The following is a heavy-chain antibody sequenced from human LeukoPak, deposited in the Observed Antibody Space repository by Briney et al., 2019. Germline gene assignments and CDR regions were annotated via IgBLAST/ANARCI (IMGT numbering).Heavy chain of an antibody. D-gene: IGHD1-26*01. V-gene: IGHV3-7*01. Sequence: GGSLRLSCAASGFTFSSYWMSWVRQAPGKGLEWVANIKQDGSEKYYVDSVKGRFTISRDNAKNSLYLQMNSLRAEDTAVYYCARDGCCPSGSYYQSWGQGTLVTVSS. CDR3: ARDGCCPSGSYYQS. J-gene: IGHJ4*02. CDR2: IKQDGSEK. CDR1: GFTFSSYW.